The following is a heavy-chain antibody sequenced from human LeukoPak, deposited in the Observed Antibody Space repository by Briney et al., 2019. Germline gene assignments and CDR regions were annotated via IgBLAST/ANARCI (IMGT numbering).Heavy chain of an antibody. CDR2: IYYSGST. CDR3: ARFDIPDKVRYYFDY. J-gene: IGHJ4*02. CDR1: GGSISSSSYY. Sequence: SETLSLTCTVSGGSISSSSYYWGWIRQPPGKGLEWIGSIYYSGSTYYNPSLKSRVTMSVDTSKNQFSLKLSSVTAADTAVYYCARFDIPDKVRYYFDYWGQGTLVTVSS. V-gene: IGHV4-39*01. D-gene: IGHD5-12*01.